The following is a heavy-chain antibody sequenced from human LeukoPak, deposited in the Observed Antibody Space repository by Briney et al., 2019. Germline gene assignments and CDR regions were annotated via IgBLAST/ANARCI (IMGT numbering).Heavy chain of an antibody. Sequence: PGGSLRVSCAASGLSVGDNDMNWVRQAPGKGLEWVSTISGSGGGTYYADSVKGRFTISRDDSKNTLYLQMNSLRAEDTAVYYCAKDLGRYRNNYFDYWGQGTLVTVSS. CDR3: AKDLGRYRNNYFDY. CDR1: GLSVGDND. V-gene: IGHV3-23*01. CDR2: ISGSGGGT. J-gene: IGHJ4*02. D-gene: IGHD1-26*01.